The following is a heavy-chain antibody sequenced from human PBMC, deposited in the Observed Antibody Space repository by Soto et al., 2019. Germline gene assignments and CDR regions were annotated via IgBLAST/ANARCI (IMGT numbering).Heavy chain of an antibody. D-gene: IGHD2-2*01. J-gene: IGHJ6*02. CDR3: ARMLVVVPATLHGMDV. V-gene: IGHV1-69*02. Sequence: QVQLVQSGAEVKKPGSSVKVSCKASGGTFSSYTISWVRQAPGQGLEWMGRIIPILGIANYAQKCQGRVTITADKSTSTAYMELSSLRSEDTAVYYCARMLVVVPATLHGMDVWGQGTTVTVSS. CDR2: IIPILGIA. CDR1: GGTFSSYT.